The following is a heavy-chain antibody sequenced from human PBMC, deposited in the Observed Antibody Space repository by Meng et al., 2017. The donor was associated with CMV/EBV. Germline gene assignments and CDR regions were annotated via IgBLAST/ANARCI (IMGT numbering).Heavy chain of an antibody. CDR2: IIPIFGTA. D-gene: IGHD5-24*01. J-gene: IGHJ4*02. V-gene: IGHV1-69*05. CDR3: ARGDGYKDLDY. Sequence: SCKASGGTFSSYAISWVRQAPGQGLEWMGGIIPIFGTANYAQKFQGRVTITTDESTSTAYMELSRLRSDDTAVYYCARGDGYKDLDYWDQGTLVTVSS. CDR1: GGTFSSYA.